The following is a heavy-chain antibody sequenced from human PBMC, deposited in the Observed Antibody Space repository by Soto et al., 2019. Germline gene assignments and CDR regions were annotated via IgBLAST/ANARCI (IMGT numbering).Heavy chain of an antibody. Sequence: SETLSLTCTVSGGSISSYYWSWIRQPPGKGLEWIGYIYYSGSTNYNPSLKSRVTISVDTSKNQFSLKLSSVTAADTAVYYCARVSIAAAGGFDYWGQGTLVTVSS. J-gene: IGHJ4*02. V-gene: IGHV4-59*01. CDR1: GGSISSYY. CDR3: ARVSIAAAGGFDY. D-gene: IGHD6-13*01. CDR2: IYYSGST.